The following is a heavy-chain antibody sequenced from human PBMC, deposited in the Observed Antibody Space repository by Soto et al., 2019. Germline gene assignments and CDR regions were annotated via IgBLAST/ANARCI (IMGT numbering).Heavy chain of an antibody. D-gene: IGHD3-3*01. V-gene: IGHV4-39*01. CDR1: GGSISSSSYY. CDR2: IYYSGST. CDR3: ARQKILRFSYYYMDV. J-gene: IGHJ6*03. Sequence: SETLSLTCTVSGGSISSSSYYWGWIRQPPGKGLEWIGTIYYSGSTYYNPSLKSRVTISVDTSKNQFSLKLSSVTAADTAVYYCARQKILRFSYYYMDVWGKGTTVTVSS.